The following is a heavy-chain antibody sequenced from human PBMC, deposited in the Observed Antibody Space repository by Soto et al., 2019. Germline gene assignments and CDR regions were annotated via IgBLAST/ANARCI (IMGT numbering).Heavy chain of an antibody. CDR2: IYYSGST. Sequence: SSETLSLTCTVSGGSISSGGYYWSWIRQHPGKGLEWIGYIYYSGSTYYNPSLKSRVTISVDTSKNQFSLKLSSVTAADTAVYYCARRSKSGWSTENFDYWGQGTLVTVSS. CDR3: ARRSKSGWSTENFDY. V-gene: IGHV4-31*03. CDR1: GGSISSGGYY. D-gene: IGHD6-19*01. J-gene: IGHJ4*02.